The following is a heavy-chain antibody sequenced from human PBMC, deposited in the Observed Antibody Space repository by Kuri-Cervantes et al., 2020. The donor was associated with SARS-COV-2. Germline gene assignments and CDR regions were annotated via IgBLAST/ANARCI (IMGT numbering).Heavy chain of an antibody. V-gene: IGHV5-51*01. CDR1: GHSFNNYW. J-gene: IGHJ3*02. CDR3: ARSASRLADAFDI. Sequence: GESLKISCKGSGHSFNNYWIGWVRQRPDKGLEWMGIIYPGDSDTKYSPSFQGQVTISADRSISTAYLQWSSLKASDIAMYFCARSASRLADAFDIWGQGTMVNVSS. CDR2: IYPGDSDT. D-gene: IGHD2-21*01.